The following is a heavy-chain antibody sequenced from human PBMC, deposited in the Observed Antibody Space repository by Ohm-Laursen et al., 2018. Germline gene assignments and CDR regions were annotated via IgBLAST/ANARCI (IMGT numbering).Heavy chain of an antibody. J-gene: IGHJ4*02. D-gene: IGHD3-10*01. CDR1: GFTFSNYY. Sequence: SLRLSCTASGFTFSNYYMTWIRQAPGKGLEWVSYISSSGGTIYYADSVKGRFTISRDNAKNSLYLQMNSLTAEDTAVYYCARDSSGSGGDSDYWGQGTLVTVSS. CDR2: ISSSGGTI. CDR3: ARDSSGSGGDSDY. V-gene: IGHV3-11*01.